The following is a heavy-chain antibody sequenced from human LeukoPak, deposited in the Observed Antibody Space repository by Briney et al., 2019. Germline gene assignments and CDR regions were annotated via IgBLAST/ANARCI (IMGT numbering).Heavy chain of an antibody. Sequence: SETLSLTCTVSGGSISSSSYYWGWIRQPPGKGLEWTGSIYYSGSTYYNPSLKSRVTISVDTSKNQFSLKLSSVTAADTAVYYCARDRPVTTFNYWGQGTLVTVSS. V-gene: IGHV4-39*07. J-gene: IGHJ4*02. CDR3: ARDRPVTTFNY. CDR1: GGSISSSSYY. D-gene: IGHD4-17*01. CDR2: IYYSGST.